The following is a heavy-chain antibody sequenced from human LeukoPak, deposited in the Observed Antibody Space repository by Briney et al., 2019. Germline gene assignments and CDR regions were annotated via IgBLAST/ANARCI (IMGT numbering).Heavy chain of an antibody. CDR3: ARDWGASYYYDSSGYRPPDY. Sequence: ASVKVSCKASGYTFTSYGISWVRQAPGQGLEWMGWISAYNGNTNYAQKLQGRVTMTTDTSTSTAYMELRSLRSDDTAVYYCARDWGASYYYDSSGYRPPDYWGQGTLVTVSS. J-gene: IGHJ4*02. D-gene: IGHD3-22*01. V-gene: IGHV1-18*01. CDR1: GYTFTSYG. CDR2: ISAYNGNT.